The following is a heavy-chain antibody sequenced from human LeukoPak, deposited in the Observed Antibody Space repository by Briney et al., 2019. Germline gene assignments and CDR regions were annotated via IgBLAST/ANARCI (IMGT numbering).Heavy chain of an antibody. J-gene: IGHJ6*02. Sequence: PGRSLRLSCVASGFTFSSYAMSWVRQAPGKGLEWVSAISDSGGNTYYADSVKGRFTISRDNSKNTLYLQMNSLRAEDTAVYYCAKGGIVVVPAVIVYYYYGMDVWGQGTTVTVSS. V-gene: IGHV3-23*01. D-gene: IGHD2-2*01. CDR2: ISDSGGNT. CDR3: AKGGIVVVPAVIVYYYYGMDV. CDR1: GFTFSSYA.